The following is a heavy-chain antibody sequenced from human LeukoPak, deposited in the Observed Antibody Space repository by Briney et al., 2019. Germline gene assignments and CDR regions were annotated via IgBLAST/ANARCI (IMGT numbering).Heavy chain of an antibody. V-gene: IGHV1-18*01. CDR1: GYTFTSYG. CDR2: ISAYNGNT. J-gene: IGHJ6*03. CDR3: ARLYYDYVWGSYRLWYYYYMDV. Sequence: ASVKVSCKASGYTFTSYGISWVRQAPGQGLEWMGWISAYNGNTNYAQKLQGRVTMTTDTSTSTAYMELRSLRSDDTAVYYCARLYYDYVWGSYRLWYYYYMDVWGKGTTVTVSS. D-gene: IGHD3-16*02.